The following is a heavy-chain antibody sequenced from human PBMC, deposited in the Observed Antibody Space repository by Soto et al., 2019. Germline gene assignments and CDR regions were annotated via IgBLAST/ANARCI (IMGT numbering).Heavy chain of an antibody. J-gene: IGHJ5*02. CDR2: MHYTGFS. Sequence: SETLSLTCSFSGDSVTSHYLTWIRQSPEKGLEWIGYMHYTGFSHYNPSLKSRLTISVDRSKNQFTLQLTSVTVADTAVYYCASPFGLSAGSGSYLYWFDPWGQGTLVTVSS. D-gene: IGHD3-10*01. CDR1: GDSVTSHY. V-gene: IGHV4-59*02. CDR3: ASPFGLSAGSGSYLYWFDP.